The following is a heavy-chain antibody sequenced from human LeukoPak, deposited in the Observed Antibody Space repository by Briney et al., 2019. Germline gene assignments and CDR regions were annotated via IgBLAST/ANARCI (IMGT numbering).Heavy chain of an antibody. CDR1: GYTFTIYG. CDR2: ISAYNGNT. V-gene: IGHV1-18*04. Sequence: ASVKVSFKASGYTFTIYGISWVRQAPGQGREGMGWISAYNGNTNYAQKLQGRVTMTTDTSTSTAYMELRSLRSDDTAVYYCARGGLLYYYDSSGYYYNYWGQGTLVTVSS. CDR3: ARGGLLYYYDSSGYYYNY. J-gene: IGHJ4*02. D-gene: IGHD3-22*01.